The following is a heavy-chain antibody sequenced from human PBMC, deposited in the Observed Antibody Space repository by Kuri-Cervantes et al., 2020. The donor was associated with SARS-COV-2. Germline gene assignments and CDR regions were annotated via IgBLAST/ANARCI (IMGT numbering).Heavy chain of an antibody. V-gene: IGHV3-53*01. CDR1: GSTVSSNY. D-gene: IGHD1-26*01. CDR2: IYSGGSS. CDR3: ARWSIVGATRGLLRYYGMDV. J-gene: IGHJ6*02. Sequence: GGSLRLSCAASGSTVSSNYMSWVRQAPGKGLEWVSAIYSGGSSYYADSVKGRFTISRDNSKNTLYLQMNSLRAEDTAVYYCARWSIVGATRGLLRYYGMDVWGQGTTVTVSS.